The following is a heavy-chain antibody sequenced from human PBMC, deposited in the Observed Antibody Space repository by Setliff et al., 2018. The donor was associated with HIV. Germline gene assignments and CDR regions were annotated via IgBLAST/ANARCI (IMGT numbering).Heavy chain of an antibody. CDR3: AYNWFDP. V-gene: IGHV4-39*02. J-gene: IGHJ5*02. Sequence: SETLSLTCTVSGGSISGYYWGWIRQPPGKGLEWVGTIYYTGNTFYNPSLKSRISISVDTSKDYLSLKLTSVSAADTATYFCAYNWFDPWGQGNQVTVSS. CDR2: IYYTGNT. CDR1: GGSISGYY.